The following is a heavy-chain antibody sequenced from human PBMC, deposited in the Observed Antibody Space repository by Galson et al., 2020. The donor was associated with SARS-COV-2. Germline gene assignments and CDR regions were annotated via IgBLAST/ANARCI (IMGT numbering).Heavy chain of an antibody. CDR2: INPSGGST. CDR1: GYTFTSYY. J-gene: IGHJ3*02. V-gene: IGHV1-46*01. CDR3: ARDVYCGGDCYSGAFDI. Sequence: ASVKVSCKASGYTFTSYYMHWVRQAPGQGLEWMGIINPSGGSTSYAQKFQGRVTMTRDTSTSTVYMELSSLRSEDTAVYYCARDVYCGGDCYSGAFDIWGQGTMVTVSS. D-gene: IGHD2-21*01.